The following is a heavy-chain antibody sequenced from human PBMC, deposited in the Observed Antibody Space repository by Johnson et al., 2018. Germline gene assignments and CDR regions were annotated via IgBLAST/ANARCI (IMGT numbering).Heavy chain of an antibody. V-gene: IGHV3-30*03. J-gene: IGHJ5*02. CDR2: ISYDGSNK. CDR3: ARVPPGDYEGGPPRVDP. Sequence: QVQLVQSGGGVVQPGRSLRLSCAASGFTFSSYGMHWVRQAPGKGLEWVAVISYDGSNKYYADSVKGRFTISRDNSKNTLYLQMNSLRAEDTAVYYCARVPPGDYEGGPPRVDPWGQGTLVTVSS. CDR1: GFTFSSYG. D-gene: IGHD4-17*01.